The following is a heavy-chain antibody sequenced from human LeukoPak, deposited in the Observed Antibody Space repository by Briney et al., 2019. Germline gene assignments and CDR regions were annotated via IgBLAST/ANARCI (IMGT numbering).Heavy chain of an antibody. J-gene: IGHJ4*02. D-gene: IGHD3-9*01. CDR1: GGSISSYY. Sequence: SETLSLTCTVSGGSISSYYWGWIRQPPGKGLEWIGSIYYSGSTYYNPSLKSRVTISVDTSKNQFSLKLSSVTAADTAVYYCARDTPDYDILTFPFDYWGQGTLVTVSS. CDR3: ARDTPDYDILTFPFDY. V-gene: IGHV4-39*07. CDR2: IYYSGST.